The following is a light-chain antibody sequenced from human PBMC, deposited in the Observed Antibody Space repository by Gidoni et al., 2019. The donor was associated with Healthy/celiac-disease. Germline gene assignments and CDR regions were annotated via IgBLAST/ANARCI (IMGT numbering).Light chain of an antibody. V-gene: IGKV3-15*01. CDR3: QQYHNWPPLT. Sequence: IVMTQSPATLSVSPGERATLSCRASQGVSSHLAWYQQKPGQAPRLLIYGASTRATGIPARFSGSGSGTEFTLTISSLQSEDFAVYYCQQYHNWPPLTFGGGTKVEIK. J-gene: IGKJ4*01. CDR2: GAS. CDR1: QGVSSH.